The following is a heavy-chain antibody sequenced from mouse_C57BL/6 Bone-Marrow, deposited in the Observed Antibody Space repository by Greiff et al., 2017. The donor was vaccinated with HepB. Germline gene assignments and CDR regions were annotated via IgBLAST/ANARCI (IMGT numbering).Heavy chain of an antibody. CDR3: ARDYYGSSPLFAY. V-gene: IGHV5-17*01. CDR1: GFTFSDYG. CDR2: ISSGSSTI. J-gene: IGHJ3*01. D-gene: IGHD1-1*01. Sequence: EVKLVESGGGLVKPGGSLKLSCAASGFTFSDYGMHWVRQAPEKGLEWVAYISSGSSTIYYADKVKGRFTISRDNAKNTLFLQMTSLRSEDTAMYYCARDYYGSSPLFAYWGQGTLVTVSA.